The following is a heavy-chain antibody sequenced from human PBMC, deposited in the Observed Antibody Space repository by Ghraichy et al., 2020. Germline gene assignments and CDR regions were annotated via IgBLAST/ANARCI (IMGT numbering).Heavy chain of an antibody. V-gene: IGHV3-21*01. D-gene: IGHD2-15*01. J-gene: IGHJ4*02. CDR3: ARDLRKRVAATAYVYDY. Sequence: GGSLRLSCAASGFTFSSYSMNWVRQAPGKGLEWVSSISSSSSYIYYADSVKGRFTISRDNAKNSLYLQMNGLRAEDTAVYYCARDLRKRVAATAYVYDYWGQGTLVTVSS. CDR2: ISSSSSYI. CDR1: GFTFSSYS.